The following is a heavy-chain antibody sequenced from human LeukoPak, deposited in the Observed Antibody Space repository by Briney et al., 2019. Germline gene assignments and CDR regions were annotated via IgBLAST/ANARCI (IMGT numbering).Heavy chain of an antibody. CDR1: GFTFSSYA. V-gene: IGHV3-23*01. Sequence: GGSLRLSCAASGFTFSSYAMSWVRQAPGKGLEWVSAISGSGGSTYYADSVKGRFTISRDNSKNTLYLQMNSLGAEDTAVYYCANTDYDSSGYYYNYWGQGTLVTVSS. CDR2: ISGSGGST. CDR3: ANTDYDSSGYYYNY. J-gene: IGHJ4*02. D-gene: IGHD3-22*01.